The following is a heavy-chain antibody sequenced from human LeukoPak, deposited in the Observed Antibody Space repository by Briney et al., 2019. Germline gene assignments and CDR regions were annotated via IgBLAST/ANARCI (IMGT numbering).Heavy chain of an antibody. J-gene: IGHJ3*02. CDR3: ARVRLCGSTSCYTVHDAFDI. D-gene: IGHD2-2*02. CDR1: GGSINGGSYY. Sequence: PSETLSLTCSVSGGSINGGSYYWSWIRQPAGKPLEWIGHIFTTGSTSYNPSLKSRVTISVDTSKNQFSLKLSSVTAADTAVYYCARVRLCGSTSCYTVHDAFDIWGQGTIVTVSS. CDR2: IFTTGST. V-gene: IGHV4-61*09.